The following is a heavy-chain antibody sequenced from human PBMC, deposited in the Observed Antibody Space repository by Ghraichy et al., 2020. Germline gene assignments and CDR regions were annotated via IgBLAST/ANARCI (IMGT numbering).Heavy chain of an antibody. Sequence: SCAASGFTFSIYSMTWVRQAPGKGLEWVSSISSNSTYIYYADSVKGRFTISRDNAKNSLYLQMNNLRAEDTAVYYCASNPYCGADCYSDFWGQGTLVTVSS. J-gene: IGHJ4*02. CDR2: ISSNSTYI. V-gene: IGHV3-21*01. D-gene: IGHD2-21*02. CDR3: ASNPYCGADCYSDF. CDR1: GFTFSIYS.